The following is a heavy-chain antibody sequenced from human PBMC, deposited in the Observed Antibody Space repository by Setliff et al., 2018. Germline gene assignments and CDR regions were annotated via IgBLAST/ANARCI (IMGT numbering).Heavy chain of an antibody. D-gene: IGHD6-13*01. CDR1: GYTFTNYA. J-gene: IGHJ4*02. V-gene: IGHV1-3*04. CDR3: AREDPYSWSLDY. CDR2: INTGNANT. Sequence: ASVKVSCKASGYTFTNYAIHWVRQAPGQRPEWMGWINTGNANTKYSQKFQGRVTITGDTSASTAYMELSGLISEDTAVYYCAREDPYSWSLDYWGQGTLVTVSS.